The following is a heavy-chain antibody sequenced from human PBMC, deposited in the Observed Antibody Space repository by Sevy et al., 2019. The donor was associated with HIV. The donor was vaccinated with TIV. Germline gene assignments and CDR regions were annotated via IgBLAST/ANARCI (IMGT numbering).Heavy chain of an antibody. Sequence: ASVKVSCKTSGYIFSTYYIYWARQAPGQGLEWIGIFDPTRGSRSYAQRFQGRLSMTGGTSTSTAYMKRSSLTSEDTAVYYCARDRDVSGSYLEYFYYAMEVWGQGTTVTVSS. J-gene: IGHJ6*02. CDR3: ARDRDVSGSYLEYFYYAMEV. V-gene: IGHV1-46*01. CDR2: FDPTRGSR. D-gene: IGHD1-26*01. CDR1: GYIFSTYY.